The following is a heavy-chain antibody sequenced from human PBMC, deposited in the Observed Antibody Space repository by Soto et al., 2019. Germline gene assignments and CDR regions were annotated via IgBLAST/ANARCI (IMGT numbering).Heavy chain of an antibody. V-gene: IGHV3-23*01. CDR2: VNGGGGTT. D-gene: IGHD2-15*01. CDR3: AKVVCKSKCYDY. J-gene: IGHJ4*02. Sequence: PGGSLRLSCKVSGLTFSSYAMSWVRQAPGKGLEWVSSVNGGGGTTNYADSVKGRFTISRDNSKNTLYLQMNSLRAEDTAVYFCAKVVCKSKCYDYWGQGTLVTVSS. CDR1: GLTFSSYA.